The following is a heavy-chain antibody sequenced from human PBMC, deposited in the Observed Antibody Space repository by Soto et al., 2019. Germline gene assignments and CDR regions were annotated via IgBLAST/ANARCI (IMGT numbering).Heavy chain of an antibody. CDR3: ARSAGWYAVHS. V-gene: IGHV4-4*02. CDR1: GDSVSSNYY. CDR2: IYHTGTT. J-gene: IGHJ4*02. Sequence: QVQLQESGPGLVKPSGTLSLTCAVSGDSVSSNYYWCWVRQPPGKGLKWIGEIYHTGTTNYNPSLKSRVTISVDKSNNQFSLDLSSVTAADTAVYYCARSAGWYAVHSWGPGTLVTVSS. D-gene: IGHD6-19*01.